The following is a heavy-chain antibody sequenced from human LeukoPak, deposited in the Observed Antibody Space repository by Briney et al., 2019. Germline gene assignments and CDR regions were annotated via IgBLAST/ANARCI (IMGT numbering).Heavy chain of an antibody. J-gene: IGHJ6*02. CDR2: ISSSSSTI. CDR1: GFTFSSYS. CDR3: AKDLYGSGTYYYGMDV. Sequence: GGSLRLSCAASGFTFSSYSMNWVRQAPGKGLEWVSYISSSSSTIYYADSVKGRFTISRDNAKNSLYLQMNSLRAEDTALYYCAKDLYGSGTYYYGMDVWGQGTTVTVSS. D-gene: IGHD3-10*01. V-gene: IGHV3-48*01.